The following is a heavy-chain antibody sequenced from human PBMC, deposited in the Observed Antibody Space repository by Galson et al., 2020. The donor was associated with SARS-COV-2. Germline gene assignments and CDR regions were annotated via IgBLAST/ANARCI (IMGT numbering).Heavy chain of an antibody. J-gene: IGHJ6*03. Sequence: SETLSLTCAVYGGSFSDYYWSWIRQSPGKGLEWIGEINHSGSTKSSPSLKSRVTIAVDTSKNQFSLKLTSMTAADTAFYYCTRSRQDATMIVVAITAYYHYMDVWSKGTTVTISS. D-gene: IGHD3-22*01. CDR1: GGSFSDYY. V-gene: IGHV4-34*01. CDR2: INHSGST. CDR3: TRSRQDATMIVVAITAYYHYMDV.